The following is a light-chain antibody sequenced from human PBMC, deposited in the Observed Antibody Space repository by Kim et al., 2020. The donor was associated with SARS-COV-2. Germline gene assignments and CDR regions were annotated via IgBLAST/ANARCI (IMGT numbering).Light chain of an antibody. V-gene: IGLV3-1*01. J-gene: IGLJ1*01. CDR2: QDS. Sequence: VSPGHPASITCSGDKLGDKYACWYQQKPGQSPVLVIYQDSKRPSGIPERFSGSNSGNTATLTISGTQAMDEADYYCQAWDSSTFYVFGTGTKVTVL. CDR3: QAWDSSTFYV. CDR1: KLGDKY.